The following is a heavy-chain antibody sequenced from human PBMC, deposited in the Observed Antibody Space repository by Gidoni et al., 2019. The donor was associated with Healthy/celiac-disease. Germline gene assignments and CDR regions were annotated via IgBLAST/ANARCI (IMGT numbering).Heavy chain of an antibody. D-gene: IGHD6-13*01. CDR2: INHSGST. Sequence: QVQLQHWGAGLLKPSETLSRTCAVYGGSFSVYYWSWIRQPPGKGLAWIGEINHSGSTNYNPSLQSRVTISVDTSKTQFSLKLSSVTAADTAVYYCARSIAAAGTGYYYYYGMDVWGQGTTVTVSS. J-gene: IGHJ6*02. V-gene: IGHV4-34*01. CDR3: ARSIAAAGTGYYYYYGMDV. CDR1: GGSFSVYY.